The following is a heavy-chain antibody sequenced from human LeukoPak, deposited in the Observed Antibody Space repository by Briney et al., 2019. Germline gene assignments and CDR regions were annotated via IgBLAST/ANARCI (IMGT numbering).Heavy chain of an antibody. D-gene: IGHD6-19*01. V-gene: IGHV3-11*01. Sequence: PGGSLRLSCAASGFTFSDYYMSWIRQAPGKGLGWVSYISSSGSTIYYADSVKGRFTISRDNAKNSLYLQMSSLRAEDTAVYYCARDLSVAGGSKAYYYGMDVWGQGTTVTVSS. CDR3: ARDLSVAGGSKAYYYGMDV. CDR2: ISSSGSTI. CDR1: GFTFSDYY. J-gene: IGHJ6*02.